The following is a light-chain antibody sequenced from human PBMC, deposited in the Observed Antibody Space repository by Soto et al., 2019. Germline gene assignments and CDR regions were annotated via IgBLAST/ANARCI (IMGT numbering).Light chain of an antibody. CDR2: GSS. Sequence: EIVMTQDPVSLSVSPGERVTLSCRASQAIRTNLAWYQQKVGQAPRLLIYGSSTRATGIPARFSGSGSGTEFTLTISSLQSEDFAVYYCQQYNHWPTGYTFGQGTKVDIK. V-gene: IGKV3-15*01. CDR3: QQYNHWPTGYT. CDR1: QAIRTN. J-gene: IGKJ2*01.